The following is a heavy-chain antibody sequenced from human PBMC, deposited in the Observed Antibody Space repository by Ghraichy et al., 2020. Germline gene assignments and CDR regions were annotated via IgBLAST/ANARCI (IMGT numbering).Heavy chain of an antibody. J-gene: IGHJ4*02. CDR2: IYSRGST. D-gene: IGHD3-22*01. Sequence: GGSLRLSCAVSGFTVSSNYMSWVRQDPGKGLEWVSVIYSRGSTYYADSAKGRFTISRDNSKNTLYLQMNSLRAEDTAVYYCATAGPRYYYDSSGPLDYWGQGTLVTVSS. V-gene: IGHV3-66*02. CDR3: ATAGPRYYYDSSGPLDY. CDR1: GFTVSSNY.